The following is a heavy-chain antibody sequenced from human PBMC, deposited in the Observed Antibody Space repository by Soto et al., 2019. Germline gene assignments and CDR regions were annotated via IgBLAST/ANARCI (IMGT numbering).Heavy chain of an antibody. D-gene: IGHD2-21*02. CDR2: IDPNSGGT. Sequence: ASVKVSCKASGYTFTSYDINWVRQATGQGPEWMGCIDPNSGGTEYAQKFQDWVTMTRDTSISTAYMELNRLRSDDTAVYYCARESVALTKDFDYWGQGTLVTVSS. CDR1: GYTFTSYD. CDR3: ARESVALTKDFDY. V-gene: IGHV1-2*04. J-gene: IGHJ4*02.